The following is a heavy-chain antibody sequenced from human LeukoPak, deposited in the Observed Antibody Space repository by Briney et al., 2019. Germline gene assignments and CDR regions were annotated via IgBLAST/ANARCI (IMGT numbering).Heavy chain of an antibody. CDR2: IRSKAYGGTT. V-gene: IGHV3-49*03. Sequence: RPGGSLRLSCTASGFTFGDYAMSWFRQAPGKGLEWVGFIRSKAYGGTTEYAASVKGRFTISRDDSKSIAYLQMNSLKTEDTAVYYCTRGIGTYYYDSSGYSVDYWGQGTLVTVPS. D-gene: IGHD3-22*01. CDR1: GFTFGDYA. CDR3: TRGIGTYYYDSSGYSVDY. J-gene: IGHJ4*02.